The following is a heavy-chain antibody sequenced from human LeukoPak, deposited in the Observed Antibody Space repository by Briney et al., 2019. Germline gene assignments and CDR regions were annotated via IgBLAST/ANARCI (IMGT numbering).Heavy chain of an antibody. CDR2: VRSRINSYTT. V-gene: IGHV3-73*01. Sequence: PGGSLRLSCAASGFAFSGSGMHWVRQASGKGLEWVGRVRSRINSYTTAYAASVKGRFTISRDDSKNMVYLRMDSLKIEDTAAYYCTRPEVDDWGQGTLVIVSS. J-gene: IGHJ4*02. CDR3: TRPEVDD. CDR1: GFAFSGSG.